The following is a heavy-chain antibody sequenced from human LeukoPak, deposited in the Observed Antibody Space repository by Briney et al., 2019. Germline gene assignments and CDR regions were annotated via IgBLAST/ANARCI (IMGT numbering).Heavy chain of an antibody. V-gene: IGHV3-53*01. CDR1: GFTVSSNY. Sequence: PGGSLRLSCAASGFTVSSNYMRWVRRAPGRGRAWVSVIYRDGSTYYADSVKGRFTISRDNSKNTLYLQMNSLRVEDTAVYYCARPRGYRDAFDIWGRGTMVTVSS. CDR2: IYRDGST. CDR3: ARPRGYRDAFDI. D-gene: IGHD3-16*02. J-gene: IGHJ3*02.